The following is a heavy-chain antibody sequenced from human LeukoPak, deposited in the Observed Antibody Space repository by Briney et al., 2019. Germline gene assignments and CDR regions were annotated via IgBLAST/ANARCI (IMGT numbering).Heavy chain of an antibody. Sequence: GGSLRLSCTASGFTFGDYAMSWVRQAPGKGLEWVGFIRSKAYGGTTEYAASVKGRFTISRDDSKSIAYLQMNSLKTEDTAVYYCTRVGAYSRGYFDYWGQGTLVTVSS. CDR2: IRSKAYGGTT. CDR3: TRVGAYSRGYFDY. V-gene: IGHV3-49*04. J-gene: IGHJ4*02. CDR1: GFTFGDYA. D-gene: IGHD1-26*01.